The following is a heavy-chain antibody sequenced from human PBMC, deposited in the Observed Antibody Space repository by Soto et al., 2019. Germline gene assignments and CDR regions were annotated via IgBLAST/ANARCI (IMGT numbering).Heavy chain of an antibody. Sequence: SETLSLTCTVSGGSISSGGYYWSWIRQHPGKGLEWIGYIYYSGSTYYNPSLKSRVTISVDTSKNQFSLKLSSVTAADTAVYYCARANEGYDYVWGSYRHSPFMYIGYWGQGTLVTVSS. V-gene: IGHV4-31*03. CDR1: GGSISSGGYY. CDR2: IYYSGST. CDR3: ARANEGYDYVWGSYRHSPFMYIGY. D-gene: IGHD3-16*02. J-gene: IGHJ4*02.